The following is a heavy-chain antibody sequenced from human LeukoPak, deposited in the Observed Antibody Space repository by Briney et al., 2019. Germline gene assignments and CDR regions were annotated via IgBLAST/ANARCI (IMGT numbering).Heavy chain of an antibody. CDR3: ARPLLYYYDSSAQSHFDY. CDR2: INPSGGST. CDR1: GYTFTSYY. Sequence: ASVKVSCKASGYTFTSYYMHWVRQAPGQGVERMGIINPSGGSTTYAQKFQGRVTMTRDTSTSTVYMELSSLRSEDTAVYYCARPLLYYYDSSAQSHFDYWGQGTLVTVSS. J-gene: IGHJ4*02. D-gene: IGHD3-22*01. V-gene: IGHV1-46*01.